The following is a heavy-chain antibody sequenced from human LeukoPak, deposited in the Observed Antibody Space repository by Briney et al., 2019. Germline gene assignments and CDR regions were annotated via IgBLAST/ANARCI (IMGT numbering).Heavy chain of an antibody. D-gene: IGHD4-23*01. J-gene: IGHJ4*02. CDR1: GGSIISYY. CDR2: IYYSGST. Sequence: SETLSLTCTVSGGSIISYYWSWIRQPPGKGLEWIGYIYYSGSTNYNPSLKSRVTISVDTSKNQFSLKLSSVTAADTAVYYCARDAAYYGGRYFDYWGQGTLVTVSS. V-gene: IGHV4-59*01. CDR3: ARDAAYYGGRYFDY.